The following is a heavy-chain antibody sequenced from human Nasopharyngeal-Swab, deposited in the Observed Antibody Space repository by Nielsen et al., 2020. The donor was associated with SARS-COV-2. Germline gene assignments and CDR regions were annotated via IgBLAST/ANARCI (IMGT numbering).Heavy chain of an antibody. D-gene: IGHD3-10*01. CDR2: IYYSGST. V-gene: IGHV4-59*01. Sequence: RQAPGKGLEWIGYIYYSGSTNYNPSLKSRVTISVDTSKNQFSLKLSSVTAADTGVYYCARDPGRGFDYWGQGTLVTVSS. J-gene: IGHJ4*02. CDR3: ARDPGRGFDY.